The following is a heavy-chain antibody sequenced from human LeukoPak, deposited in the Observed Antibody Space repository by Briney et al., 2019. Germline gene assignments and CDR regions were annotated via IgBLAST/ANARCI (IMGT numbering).Heavy chain of an antibody. CDR1: GFTFSHFG. CDR3: AKDQRDESAYYVYYYYYYMDV. J-gene: IGHJ6*03. CDR2: IRYDGGNE. D-gene: IGHD3-3*01. Sequence: GGSLRLSCAASGFTFSHFGMHWVRQAPGKGLEWVAFIRYDGGNEDYAESVKGRFTIQRDNSKNTLFLQMNSPRADDTAVYYCAKDQRDESAYYVYYYYYYMDVWGKGTTVTVSS. V-gene: IGHV3-30*02.